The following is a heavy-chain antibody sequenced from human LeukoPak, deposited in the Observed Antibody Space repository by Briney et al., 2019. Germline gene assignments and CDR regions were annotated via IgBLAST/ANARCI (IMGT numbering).Heavy chain of an antibody. Sequence: GGSLRLSCVASGFTFSSYAMSWVRQAPGKGLEWVSAISGSGGSTYYADSVKGRFTISRDNSKNTLYLQMNSLRAEDTAVYYCAKDIAAADWFDYWGQGTLVTVSS. CDR2: ISGSGGST. J-gene: IGHJ4*02. V-gene: IGHV3-23*01. D-gene: IGHD6-13*01. CDR3: AKDIAAADWFDY. CDR1: GFTFSSYA.